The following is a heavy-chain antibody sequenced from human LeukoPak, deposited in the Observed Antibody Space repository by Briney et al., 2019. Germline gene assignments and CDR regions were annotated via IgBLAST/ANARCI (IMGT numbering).Heavy chain of an antibody. V-gene: IGHV3-30*03. CDR1: GFSFSSYG. J-gene: IGHJ4*02. CDR3: ARERATSTSTWSFDY. CDR2: ISYDGNKE. D-gene: IGHD2-2*01. Sequence: GGSLRLSCAASGFSFSSYGMHWVRQAPGKGLEWVAVISYDGNKEYYVDSVKGRFTISRGNSKNMLYLQMDSLRAEDTAVYHCARERATSTSTWSFDYWGQGTLVTVSS.